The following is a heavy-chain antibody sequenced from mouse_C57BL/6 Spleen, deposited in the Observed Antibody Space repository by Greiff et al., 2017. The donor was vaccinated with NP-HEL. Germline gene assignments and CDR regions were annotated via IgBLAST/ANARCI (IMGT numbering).Heavy chain of an antibody. Sequence: VQLQQSGPGLVQPSQSLSITCTVSGFSLTSYGVHWVRQSPGKGLEWLGVIWSGGSTDYNAAFISRLSISKDNSKSKVFFKMNSLQADDTAIYYCARKGPSQARGSFAYWGQGTLVTVSA. CDR1: GFSLTSYG. V-gene: IGHV2-2*01. CDR2: IWSGGST. D-gene: IGHD3-2*02. CDR3: ARKGPSQARGSFAY. J-gene: IGHJ3*01.